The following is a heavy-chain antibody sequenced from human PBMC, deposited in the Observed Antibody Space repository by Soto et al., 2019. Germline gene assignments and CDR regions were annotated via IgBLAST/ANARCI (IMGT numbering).Heavy chain of an antibody. Sequence: QVQLVESGGGVVQPGRSLRLSCAASGFTFSSYGMHWVRQAPGKGLEWVAVISYDGSNKYYADSVKGRFTISRDNSKNTLYLHMNSLRAEDTAVYYCAKLPTTTVTTDYWGQGTLVTVSS. D-gene: IGHD4-17*01. CDR2: ISYDGSNK. CDR3: AKLPTTTVTTDY. V-gene: IGHV3-30*18. CDR1: GFTFSSYG. J-gene: IGHJ4*02.